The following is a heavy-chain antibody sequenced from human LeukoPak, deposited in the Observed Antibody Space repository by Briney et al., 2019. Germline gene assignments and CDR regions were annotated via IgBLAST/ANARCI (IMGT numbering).Heavy chain of an antibody. CDR1: GFTFSSYW. V-gene: IGHV3-7*03. CDR3: ASLPPPPYYYDSSGSYAFDY. J-gene: IGHJ4*02. D-gene: IGHD3-22*01. CDR2: IKQGGSEK. Sequence: GALRLSCAASGFTFSSYWMSWVRQAPGKGLEWVANIKQGGSEKYYVDSVKGRFTISRDNAKNSLYLQMNSLRAEDTAVYYCASLPPPPYYYDSSGSYAFDYWGQGTLVTVSS.